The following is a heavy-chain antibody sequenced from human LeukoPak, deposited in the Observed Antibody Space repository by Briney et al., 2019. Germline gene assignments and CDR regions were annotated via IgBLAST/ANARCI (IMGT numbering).Heavy chain of an antibody. D-gene: IGHD3-22*01. CDR1: GFTFTSYW. Sequence: PGGSLRLSCAASGFTFTSYWMSWVRQAPGKGLEWVATIKQDGSEKYYVDSVKGRFTISRDNTKNSLYLQMNSLRAEDTAVYYCARSITMIVVVMGHFDYWGQGTLVTVSS. CDR2: IKQDGSEK. CDR3: ARSITMIVVVMGHFDY. V-gene: IGHV3-7*01. J-gene: IGHJ4*02.